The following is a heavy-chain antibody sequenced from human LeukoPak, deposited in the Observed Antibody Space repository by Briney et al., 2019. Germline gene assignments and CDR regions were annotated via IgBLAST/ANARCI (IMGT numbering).Heavy chain of an antibody. J-gene: IGHJ4*02. CDR1: GFTFSSFW. CDR3: ARDTVIPYSQVGTTKD. CDR2: IKQDGSEE. V-gene: IGHV3-7*01. D-gene: IGHD1-26*01. Sequence: GGSLRLSCGASGFTFSSFWMSWVRQAPGKGLEWVANIKQDGSEEYYVDSMKGRFTISRDNARNTLYLQMNSLRAEDTAVYYCARDTVIPYSQVGTTKDWGQGTLVTVSS.